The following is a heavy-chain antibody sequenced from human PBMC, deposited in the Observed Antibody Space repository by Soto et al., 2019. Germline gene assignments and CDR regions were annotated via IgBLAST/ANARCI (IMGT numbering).Heavy chain of an antibody. V-gene: IGHV3-30*09. CDR3: ARWEQPLFDY. Sequence: QVQLVESGGGVVQPGRSLRLSCAASGFSVSAYTVHWVRQAPGKGLEWVAVISSDGNHTYYTDSVKGRFAISRDTSTNTVFLQMSSLGPEDTAVYYCARWEQPLFDYWGQGTLVTVSS. J-gene: IGHJ4*02. CDR1: GFSVSAYT. CDR2: ISSDGNHT. D-gene: IGHD1-1*01.